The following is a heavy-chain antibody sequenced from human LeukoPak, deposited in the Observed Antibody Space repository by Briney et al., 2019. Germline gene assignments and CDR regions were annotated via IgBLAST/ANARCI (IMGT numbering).Heavy chain of an antibody. Sequence: ASVNVSCKASGYTFTGYYMHWVRQAPGQGREGMGWINPNSGGTNYAQKFQGRVTMTRDTSISTAYMELSRLRSDDTAVYYCARERIAAAATSADYWGQGTLVTVSS. CDR1: GYTFTGYY. V-gene: IGHV1-2*02. J-gene: IGHJ4*02. D-gene: IGHD6-13*01. CDR3: ARERIAAAATSADY. CDR2: INPNSGGT.